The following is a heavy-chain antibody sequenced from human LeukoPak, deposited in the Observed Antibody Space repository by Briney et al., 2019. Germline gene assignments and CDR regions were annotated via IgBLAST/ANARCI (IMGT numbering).Heavy chain of an antibody. Sequence: PSETLSLTCAVSGGSIINSNWWSWVRQLPGKGLEWIGEIDHSGSTSYNPSLKSRVTMSVDRSQNQFSLRLSTVTAADTAVCYCARPLYDSSGYLPFDIWGQGTMVTVSS. J-gene: IGHJ3*02. V-gene: IGHV4-4*02. CDR2: IDHSGST. CDR3: ARPLYDSSGYLPFDI. D-gene: IGHD3-22*01. CDR1: GGSIINSNW.